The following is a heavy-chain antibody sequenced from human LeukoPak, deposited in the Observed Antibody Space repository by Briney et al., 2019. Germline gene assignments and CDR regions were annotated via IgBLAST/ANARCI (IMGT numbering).Heavy chain of an antibody. Sequence: SETLSLTCTVSGGSISSSSYYWGWIRQPPGKGLEWIGSIYYSGSTYYNPSLKSRVTISVDTSKNQFSLKLSSVTAADTAVYYCARGKTVTHFDYWGQGTLVTVSS. CDR2: IYYSGST. D-gene: IGHD4-11*01. CDR3: ARGKTVTHFDY. CDR1: GGSISSSSYY. V-gene: IGHV4-39*01. J-gene: IGHJ4*02.